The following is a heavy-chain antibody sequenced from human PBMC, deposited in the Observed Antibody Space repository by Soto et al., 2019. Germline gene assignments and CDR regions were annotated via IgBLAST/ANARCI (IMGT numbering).Heavy chain of an antibody. CDR2: ISHDGSYR. J-gene: IGHJ3*02. CDR3: TKGLLAIVGTTLPSDAFNI. Sequence: WGSLLLACASSVFTFSIYAMHWVRQAPGKGLDRAAVISHDGSYRYYVDAVKRRFNICRDTSKNAVYLEMNSLRPEDTAVYYCTKGLLAIVGTTLPSDAFNIWGHGTMFTVSS. CDR1: VFTFSIYA. D-gene: IGHD1-26*01. V-gene: IGHV3-30*18.